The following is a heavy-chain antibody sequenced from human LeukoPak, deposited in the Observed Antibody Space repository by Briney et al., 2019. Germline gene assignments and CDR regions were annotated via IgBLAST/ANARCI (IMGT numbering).Heavy chain of an antibody. J-gene: IGHJ4*02. V-gene: IGHV3-30*18. D-gene: IGHD6-19*01. CDR3: AKGGSSGWTGRHHVDY. CDR1: GFTFSSYG. Sequence: GGFLRLSCAASGFTFSSYGMHWVRQAPGKGLEWVAVISYDGSNKYYADSVKGRFTISRDNSKNTLYLQMNSLRAEDTAVYYCAKGGSSGWTGRHHVDYWGQGTLVTVSS. CDR2: ISYDGSNK.